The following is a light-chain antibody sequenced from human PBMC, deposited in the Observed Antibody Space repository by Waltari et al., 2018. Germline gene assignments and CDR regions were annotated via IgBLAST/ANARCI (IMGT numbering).Light chain of an antibody. V-gene: IGLV3-21*04. J-gene: IGLJ2*01. CDR1: NIGSKS. CDR2: CDS. Sequence: SYVVTQSPSVSVAPGETARITCGGDNIGSKSVHWYQQRPGQALVLAVSCDSYRPSGIPGGVPGSNSGKTATLTISWVEAEDEADYYCLVWHSTIDHQGVFGGGTKLTVL. CDR3: LVWHSTIDHQGV.